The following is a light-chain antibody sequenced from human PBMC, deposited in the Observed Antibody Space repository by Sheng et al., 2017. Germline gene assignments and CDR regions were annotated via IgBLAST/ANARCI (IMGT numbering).Light chain of an antibody. Sequence: EIVLTQSPGTLSLSPGERATLSCRASQTVRDDYLAWYQHKPGQAPRLLIKGASSRATGIPDRFGGRGSGTDFSLIISRLEPEDFAVYYCQKYGGSPLYTFGQGTKLDIK. CDR1: QTVRDDY. CDR2: GAS. V-gene: IGKV3-20*01. J-gene: IGKJ2*01. CDR3: QKYGGSPLYT.